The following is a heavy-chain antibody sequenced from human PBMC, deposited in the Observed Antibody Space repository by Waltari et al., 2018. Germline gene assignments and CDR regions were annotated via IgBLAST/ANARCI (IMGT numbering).Heavy chain of an antibody. CDR3: ARAQLTMARNLDL. Sequence: EVQLVESGGGLVQHGWSMGLSCVTSGFTFSSYWMHWVRQVPGKGLVWVSRINSNGRTTCYADSVKGRVTISRDNAKNTLYLQVNSLRADDTSVYYCARAQLTMARNLDLWGRGTLVTVSS. V-gene: IGHV3-74*01. D-gene: IGHD3-10*01. CDR2: INSNGRTT. CDR1: GFTFSSYW. J-gene: IGHJ2*01.